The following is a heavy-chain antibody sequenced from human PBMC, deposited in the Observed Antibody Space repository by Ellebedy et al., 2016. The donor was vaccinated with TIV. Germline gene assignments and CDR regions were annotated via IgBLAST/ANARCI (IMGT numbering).Heavy chain of an antibody. CDR3: ARHAGASFDY. V-gene: IGHV4-59*08. CDR1: GGSISDSHY. J-gene: IGHJ4*02. Sequence: SETLSLTCTVSGGSISDSHYWSWIRQSPGKGLEWIGYVFYTGSTHYSPSLKSRVAISMDMSTNQFSLTLNSVTVADTAVYYCARHAGASFDYWGQGTLVTVSS. CDR2: VFYTGST. D-gene: IGHD3-10*01.